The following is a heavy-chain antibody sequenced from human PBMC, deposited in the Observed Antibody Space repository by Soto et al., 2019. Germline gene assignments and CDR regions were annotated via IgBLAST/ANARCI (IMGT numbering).Heavy chain of an antibody. D-gene: IGHD1-26*01. CDR2: ISGSGRTI. J-gene: IGHJ4*02. CDR1: GFTLSSYE. V-gene: IGHV3-48*03. Sequence: PGGSRRLSCAASGFTLSSYEMNWVRQAPGKGLEWVSYISGSGRTIYYADSVKGRFTISRDNAKNSLYLQMNSLRAEDTAVYYCARSGTYEPLYYWGQGTLVTVSS. CDR3: ARSGTYEPLYY.